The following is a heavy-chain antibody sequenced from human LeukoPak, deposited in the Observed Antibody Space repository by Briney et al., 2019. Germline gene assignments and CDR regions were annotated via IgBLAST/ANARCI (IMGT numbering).Heavy chain of an antibody. J-gene: IGHJ4*02. Sequence: GGSLRLSCAASGFSFSSYSMHWVREAPGKGLEWVSFISTRSSYIYYVDSVKGRFTISRDNAKNSLYLQMNSLRAQDTPVYYCARGGSGWYEGDYWGQGTLVTVSS. CDR3: ARGGSGWYEGDY. CDR1: GFSFSSYS. V-gene: IGHV3-21*01. CDR2: ISTRSSYI. D-gene: IGHD6-19*01.